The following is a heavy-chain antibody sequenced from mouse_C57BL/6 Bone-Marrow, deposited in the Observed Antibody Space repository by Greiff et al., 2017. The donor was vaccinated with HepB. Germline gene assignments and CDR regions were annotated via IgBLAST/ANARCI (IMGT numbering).Heavy chain of an antibody. D-gene: IGHD2-5*01. J-gene: IGHJ4*01. CDR2: ISNGGGST. CDR1: GFTFSDYY. CDR3: ARHEDSNYDYAMDY. Sequence: EVQVVESGGGLVQPGGSLKLSCAASGFTFSDYYMYWVRQTPEKRLEWVAYISNGGGSTYYPDTVKGRFTISRDNAKNTLYLQMSRLKSEDTAMYYCARHEDSNYDYAMDYWGQGTSVTVSS. V-gene: IGHV5-12*01.